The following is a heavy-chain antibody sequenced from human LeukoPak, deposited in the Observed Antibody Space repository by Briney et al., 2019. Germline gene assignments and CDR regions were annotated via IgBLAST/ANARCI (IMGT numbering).Heavy chain of an antibody. Sequence: GASVKVSCKVSGYTLTELSMHWVRQAPGKGLEWMGGLIPIFGTANYAQKFQGRVTITADESTSTAYMELSSLRSEDTAVYYCARDRDYDFWSGYSKYNWFDPWGQGTLVTVSS. CDR3: ARDRDYDFWSGYSKYNWFDP. CDR1: GYTLTELS. J-gene: IGHJ5*02. D-gene: IGHD3-3*01. CDR2: LIPIFGTA. V-gene: IGHV1-69*13.